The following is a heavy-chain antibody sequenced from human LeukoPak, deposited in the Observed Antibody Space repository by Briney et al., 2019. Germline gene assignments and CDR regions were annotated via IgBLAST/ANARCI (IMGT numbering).Heavy chain of an antibody. J-gene: IGHJ4*02. CDR3: VGSTVAY. CDR1: GFTFSSYS. D-gene: IGHD6-19*01. CDR2: ISSASSYV. Sequence: SGGSLRLSCAASGFTFSSYSMNWVRQAPGKGLEWVSTISSASSYVYYADSLKGRFTISRDNAKNSLYLQMTSLRAEDTAVYYCVGSTVAYWGQGTLVTVSS. V-gene: IGHV3-21*01.